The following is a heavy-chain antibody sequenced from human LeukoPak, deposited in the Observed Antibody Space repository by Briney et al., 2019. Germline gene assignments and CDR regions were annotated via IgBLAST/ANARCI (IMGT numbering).Heavy chain of an antibody. CDR1: GGSISSYY. D-gene: IGHD6-19*01. J-gene: IGHJ4*02. V-gene: IGHV4-59*01. Sequence: SETLSLTCTVSGGSISSYYWSWIRQPPGKGLEWIGYIYYSGSTNYNPSLKSRVTISVDTSKNQFPLKLSSVTAADTAVYYCARVAAVAEYFDYWGQGTLVTVSS. CDR2: IYYSGST. CDR3: ARVAAVAEYFDY.